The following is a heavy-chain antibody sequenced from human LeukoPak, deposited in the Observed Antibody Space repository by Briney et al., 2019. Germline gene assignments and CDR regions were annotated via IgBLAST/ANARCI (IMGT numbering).Heavy chain of an antibody. J-gene: IGHJ6*03. CDR2: IYYTGTT. CDR1: GGSIRDFY. CDR3: ARLGDEIAVSGLKYYHYSHTDV. D-gene: IGHD6-19*01. Sequence: SETLSLTCSVSGGSIRDFYWTWIRQPPGKGLVWIGYIYYTGTTNYSPSLRGRVIMSVDTSRNQFSLNLTSVTPADTAVYFCARLGDEIAVSGLKYYHYSHTDVWGSGTTVAVSS. V-gene: IGHV4-59*01.